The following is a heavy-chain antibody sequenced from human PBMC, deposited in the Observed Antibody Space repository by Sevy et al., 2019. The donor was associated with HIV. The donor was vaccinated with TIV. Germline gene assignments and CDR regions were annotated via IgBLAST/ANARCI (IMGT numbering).Heavy chain of an antibody. CDR1: GYSISSGYY. CDR2: IYYSGST. J-gene: IGHJ6*03. CDR3: ARDLGSGWPDYYYYYMDV. V-gene: IGHV4-38-2*02. Sequence: SETLSLTCAVSGYSISSGYYWGWIRQPPGKGLEWIESIYYSGSTYYNPSLKSRVTISVDTSKNQFSLKLSSVTAADTAVYYCARDLGSGWPDYYYYYMDVWGKGTTVTVSS. D-gene: IGHD6-19*01.